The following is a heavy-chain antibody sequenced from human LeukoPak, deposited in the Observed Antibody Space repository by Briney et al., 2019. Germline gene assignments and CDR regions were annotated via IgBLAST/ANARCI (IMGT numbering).Heavy chain of an antibody. D-gene: IGHD6-13*01. CDR2: INSDGSST. CDR1: GFTFSSYA. CDR3: ARGIWQQLVYFDY. Sequence: GGSLRLSCADSGFTFSSYAMTWVRQAPGKGLVWVSRINSDGSSTSYADSVKGRFTISRDNAKNTLYLQMNSLRAEDTAVYYCARGIWQQLVYFDYWGQGTLVIVSS. V-gene: IGHV3-74*01. J-gene: IGHJ4*02.